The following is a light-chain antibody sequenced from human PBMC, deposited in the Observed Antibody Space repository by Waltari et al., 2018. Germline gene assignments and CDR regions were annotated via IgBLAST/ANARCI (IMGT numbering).Light chain of an antibody. J-gene: IGLJ3*02. V-gene: IGLV1-40*01. CDR1: GSNIGAGYD. CDR3: QSYDTSLSVV. Sequence: QSVLTQPPSVSGAPGQGVTISCTGSGSNIGAGYDVHWYQQLPRAAPKLLIYGSSSRPLGVPDRFFGSTSGTSASLAIIGLQAEDEADYYCQSYDTSLSVVFGGGTKLTVL. CDR2: GSS.